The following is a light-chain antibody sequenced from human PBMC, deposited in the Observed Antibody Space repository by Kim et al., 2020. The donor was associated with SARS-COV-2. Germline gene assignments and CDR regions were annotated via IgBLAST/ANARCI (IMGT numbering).Light chain of an antibody. CDR3: AAWDDSHWV. Sequence: QSVLTQPPSASGTPGQRVTISCSGSSSHIGSNSVNWYQQLPGMAPKLLIYSNNQRPSGVPDRFSGSKSGTSASLAISGLQSEDEADYYCAAWDDSHWVFGGGTQLTVL. V-gene: IGLV1-44*01. CDR2: SNN. CDR1: SSHIGSNS. J-gene: IGLJ3*02.